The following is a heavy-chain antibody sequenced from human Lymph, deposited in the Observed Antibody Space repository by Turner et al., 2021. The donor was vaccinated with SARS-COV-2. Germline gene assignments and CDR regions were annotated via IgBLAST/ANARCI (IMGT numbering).Heavy chain of an antibody. CDR1: GITVSSYG. D-gene: IGHD5-12*01. J-gene: IGHJ6*02. CDR2: ILHDGSNK. Sequence: QVQLVESGGGVVQPGRSLRLSCAASGITVSSYGMPWDRQAPGKGLEWVAVILHDGSNKYYAASVKGRCTISRDNSKNTLYLQMNSLSAEDTAVYYCARVKGYNGYDLRYYYGMDVWVQGITVTVSS. CDR3: ARVKGYNGYDLRYYYGMDV. V-gene: IGHV3-33*08.